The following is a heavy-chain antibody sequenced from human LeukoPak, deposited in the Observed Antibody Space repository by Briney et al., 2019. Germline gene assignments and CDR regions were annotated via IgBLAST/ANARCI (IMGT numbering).Heavy chain of an antibody. V-gene: IGHV3-30*04. CDR1: GFTFSSYV. J-gene: IGHJ4*02. Sequence: GGSLRLSCAASGFTFSSYVMHWVRQAPGKGLEWVAIISYDGSNEYYADSVKGRFTISRDNSKNTLYLQMNSLRAGDTAVYYCAKVRSSGYYYDYWGQGTLVTVSS. D-gene: IGHD3-22*01. CDR2: ISYDGSNE. CDR3: AKVRSSGYYYDY.